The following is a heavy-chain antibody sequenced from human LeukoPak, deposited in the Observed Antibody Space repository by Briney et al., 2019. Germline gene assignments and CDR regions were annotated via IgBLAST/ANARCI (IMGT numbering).Heavy chain of an antibody. CDR3: ARSSGDCSSTSCYGKDYYYYYMDV. CDR2: INPNSGGT. J-gene: IGHJ6*03. CDR1: GYTFTGYY. V-gene: IGHV1-2*02. Sequence: ASVKVSCKASGYTFTGYYMHWVRQAPGPGLEWMGWINPNSGGTNYAQKFQGRVTMTRDTSISTAYMELSRLRSDDTAVYYCARSSGDCSSTSCYGKDYYYYYMDVWGKGTTVTVSS. D-gene: IGHD2-2*01.